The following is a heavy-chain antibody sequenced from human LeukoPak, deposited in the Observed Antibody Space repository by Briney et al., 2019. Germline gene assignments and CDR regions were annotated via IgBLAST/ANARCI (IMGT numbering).Heavy chain of an antibody. Sequence: PGRSLRLSCAASGFSFHYYAMRWVRQAPGKGLEWVAVISYDGTNEYYADSVKGRLTISRDNSKNTLYMQMNSLRPEDTAVYYCVRPIDNGSGSYYFPYWGQGTLVTVSS. D-gene: IGHD3-10*01. V-gene: IGHV3-30-3*01. CDR2: ISYDGTNE. J-gene: IGHJ4*02. CDR3: VRPIDNGSGSYYFPY. CDR1: GFSFHYYA.